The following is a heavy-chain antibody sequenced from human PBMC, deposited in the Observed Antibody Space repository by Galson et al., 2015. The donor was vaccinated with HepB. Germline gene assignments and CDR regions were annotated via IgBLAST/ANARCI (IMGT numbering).Heavy chain of an antibody. J-gene: IGHJ5*02. Sequence: SETLSLTCTVSGGSISSSSYYWGWIRQPPGKGLEWIGSIYYSGSTYYNPSLKSRVTISVDTSKNQFSLKLSSVTAADTAVYYCARQWKRLKLGTGGWFDPWGQGTLVTVSS. CDR2: IYYSGST. CDR3: ARQWKRLKLGTGGWFDP. V-gene: IGHV4-39*01. D-gene: IGHD7-27*01. CDR1: GGSISSSSYY.